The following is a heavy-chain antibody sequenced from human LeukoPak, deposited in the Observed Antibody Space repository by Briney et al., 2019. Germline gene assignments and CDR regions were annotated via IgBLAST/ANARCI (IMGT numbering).Heavy chain of an antibody. CDR2: IKPDGSEK. D-gene: IGHD3-22*01. CDR1: GFRFSSHW. J-gene: IGHJ4*02. Sequence: GGSLRLSCEASGFRFSSHWMSWVRQAPGKGLEWVANIKPDGSEKYYVDSVKGRFTISRDNARDSLYLQMNSLRAEDTAVYYCARETNYYDRTDYYSFFDYWGPGALVTVSS. V-gene: IGHV3-7*01. CDR3: ARETNYYDRTDYYSFFDY.